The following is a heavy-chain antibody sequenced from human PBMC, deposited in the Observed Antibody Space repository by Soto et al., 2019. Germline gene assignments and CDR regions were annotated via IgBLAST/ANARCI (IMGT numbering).Heavy chain of an antibody. CDR3: ARLGGSGGDSIEH. J-gene: IGHJ4*02. Sequence: QVQLVESGGGVVQPGRSLRLSCAASGFPFSKYGMHWVRQAPGKGLEWVAIIWYDGSKKYYGDSVEGRFTISRDNSKDTLFLQMNSLRADDTAMYYCARLGGSGGDSIEHWGQGTLVTVSS. CDR2: IWYDGSKK. CDR1: GFPFSKYG. V-gene: IGHV3-33*01. D-gene: IGHD3-10*01.